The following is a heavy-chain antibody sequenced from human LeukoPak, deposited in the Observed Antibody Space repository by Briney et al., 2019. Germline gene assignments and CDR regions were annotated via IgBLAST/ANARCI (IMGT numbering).Heavy chain of an antibody. CDR1: GYTFTSYG. J-gene: IGHJ6*03. CDR2: ISAYNGNT. V-gene: IGHV1-18*01. Sequence: ASMKVSCKASGYTFTSYGISWVRQAPGQGLEWMGWISAYNGNTNYAQKLQGRVTMTTDTSTSTAYMELRSLRSDDTAVYYCARVPRGNTIFGVVIMEDYYYYYMDVWGKGTTVTVSS. D-gene: IGHD3-3*01. CDR3: ARVPRGNTIFGVVIMEDYYYYYMDV.